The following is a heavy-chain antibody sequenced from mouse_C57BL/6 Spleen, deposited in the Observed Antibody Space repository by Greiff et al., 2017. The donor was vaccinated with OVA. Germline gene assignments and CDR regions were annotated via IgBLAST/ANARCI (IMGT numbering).Heavy chain of an antibody. V-gene: IGHV1-64*01. CDR2: IHPNSGST. D-gene: IGHD1-1*01. Sequence: QVQLKQPGAELVKPGASVKLSCKASGYTFTSYWMHWVKQRPGQGLEWIGMIHPNSGSTNYNEKFKSKATLTVDKSSSTAYMQLSSLTSEDSAVYYCARAHYYGSSVDYWGQGTSVTVSS. J-gene: IGHJ4*01. CDR1: GYTFTSYW. CDR3: ARAHYYGSSVDY.